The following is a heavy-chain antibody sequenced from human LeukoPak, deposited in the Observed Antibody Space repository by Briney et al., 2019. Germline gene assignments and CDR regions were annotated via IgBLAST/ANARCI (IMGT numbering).Heavy chain of an antibody. J-gene: IGHJ4*02. CDR2: INTYNGNT. V-gene: IGHV1-18*01. D-gene: IGHD6-19*01. Sequence: PEASVKVSCKASGYTFTTYGVNWVRQAPGQGLEWMGWINTYNGNTNYAQKLQGRVTMTTDTSTSTAYMELRSLRSDDTAVYYCARNSHGYSSGWLQFNFDYWGQGTLVTVSS. CDR1: GYTFTTYG. CDR3: ARNSHGYSSGWLQFNFDY.